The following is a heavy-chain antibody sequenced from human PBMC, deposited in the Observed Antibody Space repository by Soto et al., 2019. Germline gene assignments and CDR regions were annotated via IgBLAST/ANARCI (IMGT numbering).Heavy chain of an antibody. D-gene: IGHD3-10*01. V-gene: IGHV4-34*01. Sequence: SETLSLTCAVYGGSFSGYYWSWIRQPPGTGLEWIGEINHSGSTNYNPSLKSRVTISVDTSKNQFSLKLSSVTAADTAVYYCARGRNYYGSGSYYSGSYYYYGMDVWGQGTTVT. CDR3: ARGRNYYGSGSYYSGSYYYYGMDV. CDR2: INHSGST. CDR1: GGSFSGYY. J-gene: IGHJ6*02.